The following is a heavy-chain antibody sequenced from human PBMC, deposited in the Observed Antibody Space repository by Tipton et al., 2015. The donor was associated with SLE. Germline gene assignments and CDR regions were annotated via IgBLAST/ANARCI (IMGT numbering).Heavy chain of an antibody. D-gene: IGHD3-22*01. CDR2: IYYSGST. CDR1: GGSISSSNW. J-gene: IGHJ3*02. Sequence: TLSLTCTVSGGSISSSNWWSWVRQPPGKGLEWIGYIYYSGSTNYNPSLKSRATISVDTSKNQFSLKMSSVTAADTAVYYCGRTRRYDTLAVDIWGQGTMVTVSS. V-gene: IGHV4-4*02. CDR3: GRTRRYDTLAVDI.